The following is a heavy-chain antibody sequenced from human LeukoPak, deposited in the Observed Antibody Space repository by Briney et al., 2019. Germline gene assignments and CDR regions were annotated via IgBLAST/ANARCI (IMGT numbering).Heavy chain of an antibody. J-gene: IGHJ4*02. CDR2: IWHDGSNK. D-gene: IGHD6-19*01. CDR3: ASTSGWYEPIDY. V-gene: IGHV3-33*01. CDR1: GFTFSGFG. Sequence: GGSLRLSCAASGFTFSGFGMHWVRQAPGKGLERVAYIWHDGSNKYYADSVKGRFTISRDNSKNTLYLQMNSLRAEDTAVYYCASTSGWYEPIDYWDQGTLVTVSS.